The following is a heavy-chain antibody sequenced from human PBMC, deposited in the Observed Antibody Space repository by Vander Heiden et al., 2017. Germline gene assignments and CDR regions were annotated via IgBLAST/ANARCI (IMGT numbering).Heavy chain of an antibody. CDR1: GFTFSSYG. V-gene: IGHV3-33*01. CDR2: IWYDGSNK. J-gene: IGHJ4*02. Sequence: QVQLVESGGGVVQPGRSLRLSCAASGFTFSSYGMHWVRQAPGKGLEWVAVIWYDGSNKYYAASVKGRFTISRDNSKNTLYLQMNSLRAEDTAVYYCARDSSSSGWGNFDYWGQGTLVTVSS. CDR3: ARDSSSSGWGNFDY. D-gene: IGHD6-19*01.